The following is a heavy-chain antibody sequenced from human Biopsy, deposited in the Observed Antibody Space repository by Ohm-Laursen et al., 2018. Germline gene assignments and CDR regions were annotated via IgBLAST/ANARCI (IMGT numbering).Heavy chain of an antibody. V-gene: IGHV4-59*01. D-gene: IGHD2/OR15-2a*01. CDR2: IYYSGST. J-gene: IGHJ6*02. CDR1: GDSISSYY. Sequence: GTLSLTCTVSGDSISSYYWSWIRQTPGKGLEWIGYIYYSGSTNYNPSLKSRVTISVDTSKNQFSLGLNSVTAADTAVYYCARATNSTGWPYYYFYGMDVWGQGTTVTVSS. CDR3: ARATNSTGWPYYYFYGMDV.